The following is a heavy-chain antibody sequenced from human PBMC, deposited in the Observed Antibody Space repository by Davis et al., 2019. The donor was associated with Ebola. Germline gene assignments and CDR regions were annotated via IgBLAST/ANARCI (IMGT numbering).Heavy chain of an antibody. V-gene: IGHV1-3*01. CDR3: ASPGTSCYAAYCGMDV. D-gene: IGHD2-2*01. CDR1: GLTFGNYG. Sequence: GGSLRLSCTASGLTFGNYGMHWVRQAPGQRLEWMGWINAGNGNTKYSQKFQGRVTITRDTSASTAYMELSSLRSEDTAVYYCASPGTSCYAAYCGMDVWGQGTTVTVSS. J-gene: IGHJ6*02. CDR2: INAGNGNT.